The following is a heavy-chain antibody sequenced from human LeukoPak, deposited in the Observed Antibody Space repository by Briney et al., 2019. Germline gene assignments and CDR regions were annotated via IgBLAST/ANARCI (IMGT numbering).Heavy chain of an antibody. V-gene: IGHV3-30-3*02. J-gene: IGHJ4*02. CDR1: GFTFSSYA. CDR3: AKRITMVRGSYDY. D-gene: IGHD3-10*01. Sequence: GGSLRLSCAASGFTFSSYAMHWVRQAPGKGLEWVAVISYDGSNKYYADSVKGRFTISRDNSKNTLYLQMNSLRAEDTAVYYCAKRITMVRGSYDYWGQGTLVTVSS. CDR2: ISYDGSNK.